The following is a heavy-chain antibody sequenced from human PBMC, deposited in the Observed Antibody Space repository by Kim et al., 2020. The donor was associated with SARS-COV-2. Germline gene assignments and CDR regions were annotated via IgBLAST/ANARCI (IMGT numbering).Heavy chain of an antibody. Sequence: GGSLRLSCAASGFTFSSYGMHWVRQAPGKGLEWVAVIWYDGSNKYYADSVKGRFTISRDNSKNTLYLQMNSLRAEDTAVYYCARVIRFWSGLHPMDVWGKGTTVTVSS. CDR3: ARVIRFWSGLHPMDV. D-gene: IGHD3-3*01. CDR1: GFTFSSYG. CDR2: IWYDGSNK. V-gene: IGHV3-33*01. J-gene: IGHJ6*03.